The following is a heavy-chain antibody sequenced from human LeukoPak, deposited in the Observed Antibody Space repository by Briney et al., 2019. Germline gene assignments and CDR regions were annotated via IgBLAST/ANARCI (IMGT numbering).Heavy chain of an antibody. CDR3: ASSNWLRDANFDS. V-gene: IGHV4-34*01. Sequence: SETLSLTCAVYGGSFSGYYWSWIRQPPGKGLEWIGEINHSRSTNYNPSLKSRVTISVDTSKNQFSLKLSSVTAADTAVYYCASSNWLRDANFDSWGQGTLVTVSS. CDR1: GGSFSGYY. J-gene: IGHJ4*02. D-gene: IGHD6-13*01. CDR2: INHSRST.